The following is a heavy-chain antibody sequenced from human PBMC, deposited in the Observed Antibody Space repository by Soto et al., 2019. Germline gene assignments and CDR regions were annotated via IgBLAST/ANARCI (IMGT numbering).Heavy chain of an antibody. CDR3: AKGRSSGWYSDY. Sequence: GGSLRLSCAASGFTFSSYGMHWIRQAPGKGLEWVAVISYDGSNKYYADSVKGRFTISRDNSKNTLYLQMNSLRAEDTAVYYCAKGRSSGWYSDYWGQGTLVTVSS. V-gene: IGHV3-30*18. D-gene: IGHD6-19*01. CDR1: GFTFSSYG. J-gene: IGHJ4*02. CDR2: ISYDGSNK.